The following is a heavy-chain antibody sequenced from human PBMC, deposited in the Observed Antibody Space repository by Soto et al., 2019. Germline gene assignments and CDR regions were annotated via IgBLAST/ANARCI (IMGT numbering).Heavy chain of an antibody. D-gene: IGHD5-12*01. CDR3: ARDSGYSGYDLPTFRY. V-gene: IGHV1-18*01. CDR2: ISAYNGNT. CDR1: GYTFTSYG. Sequence: GASVKVSCKASGYTFTSYGISWVRQAPGQGLEWMGWISAYNGNTNYAQKLQGRVTMTTDTSTSTAYMELRSLRSDDTAVYYCARDSGYSGYDLPTFRYWGQGTLVTVSS. J-gene: IGHJ4*02.